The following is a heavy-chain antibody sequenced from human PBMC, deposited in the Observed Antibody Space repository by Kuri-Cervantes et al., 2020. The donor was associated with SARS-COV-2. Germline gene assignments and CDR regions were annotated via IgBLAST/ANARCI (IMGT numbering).Heavy chain of an antibody. V-gene: IGHV3-48*01. CDR3: ATPAPEYGGNSGGWVF. J-gene: IGHJ4*02. Sequence: GESLKISCAASGFTFDDYGMNWVRQAPGKGLEWVSYISSSSSTIYYADSVKGRFTISRDNAKNSLYLQMNSLRAEDTAVYYCATPAPEYGGNSGGWVFWGQGTLVTVSS. D-gene: IGHD4-23*01. CDR1: GFTFDDYG. CDR2: ISSSSSTI.